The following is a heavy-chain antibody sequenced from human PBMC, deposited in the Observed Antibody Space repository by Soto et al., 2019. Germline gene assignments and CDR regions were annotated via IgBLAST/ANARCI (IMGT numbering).Heavy chain of an antibody. Sequence: PXGSRCLCCTAAGCTFSSYALSWVRPAAGGGLEWVSAVSRSGDNTYHADSVKGRFTISRDKSKNTVYLQMNSLRFEDTAVYYCAKDFGHCGILSGYPTFDYWGQGTLVTVSS. V-gene: IGHV3-23*01. CDR3: AKDFGHCGILSGYPTFDY. CDR1: GCTFSSYA. J-gene: IGHJ4*02. D-gene: IGHD3-9*01. CDR2: VSRSGDNT.